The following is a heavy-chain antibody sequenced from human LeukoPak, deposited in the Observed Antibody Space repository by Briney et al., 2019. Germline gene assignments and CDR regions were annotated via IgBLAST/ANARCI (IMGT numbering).Heavy chain of an antibody. CDR2: IDPNSGGT. CDR3: AKDLGSGSYQPSDY. D-gene: IGHD1-26*01. CDR1: GYTFTGYY. V-gene: IGHV1-2*02. J-gene: IGHJ4*02. Sequence: ASVKVSCKTSGYTFTGYYMRWVRQAPGQGLEWMGWIDPNSGGTNYAQRFQGRVTMTRDTSISTVYMELSSLRSDDTAVYYCAKDLGSGSYQPSDYWGQGTLVTVSS.